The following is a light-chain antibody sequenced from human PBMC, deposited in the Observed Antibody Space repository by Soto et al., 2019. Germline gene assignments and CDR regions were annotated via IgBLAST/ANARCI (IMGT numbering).Light chain of an antibody. CDR3: QQYNNWPRAT. V-gene: IGKV3-15*01. J-gene: IGKJ4*01. Sequence: EVVLTQSPDTLSLSPGERATLSCRASQSISSDYLVWYQQKPGQAPRLLMFRASIRATGFPARFSGSGSGTEFNITISSLQSEDSAIYYCQQYNNWPRATFGGGTKVEIK. CDR1: QSISSD. CDR2: RAS.